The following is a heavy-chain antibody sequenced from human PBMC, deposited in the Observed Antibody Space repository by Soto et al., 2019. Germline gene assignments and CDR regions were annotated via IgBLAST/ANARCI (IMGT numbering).Heavy chain of an antibody. J-gene: IGHJ4*02. Sequence: SETLSLTCAVYGGSFSDYYWSWIRQPPGKGLEWIGAIKHSGGYNYNPSLKSRVTISVDTSKNQFSLKLSSVTVADTAVYYCATSIQAWTPFDYWGQGTLVTVSS. CDR3: ATSIQAWTPFDY. D-gene: IGHD5-18*01. V-gene: IGHV4-34*01. CDR2: IKHSGGY. CDR1: GGSFSDYY.